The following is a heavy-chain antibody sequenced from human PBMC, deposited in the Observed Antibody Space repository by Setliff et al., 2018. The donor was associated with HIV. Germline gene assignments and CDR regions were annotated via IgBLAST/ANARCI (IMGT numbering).Heavy chain of an antibody. V-gene: IGHV4-39*01. Sequence: SETLSLTCTVSGGSISSGTYYWGWIRQPPGKGLEWIGSMSHSGSTLYNPSLRSRVTISLDKSKNQFSLKLNSVTAADTAVYYCASGFYYDSSGYWPFDYWGQGTLVTVSS. CDR1: GGSISSGTYY. CDR3: ASGFYYDSSGYWPFDY. D-gene: IGHD3-22*01. J-gene: IGHJ4*02. CDR2: MSHSGST.